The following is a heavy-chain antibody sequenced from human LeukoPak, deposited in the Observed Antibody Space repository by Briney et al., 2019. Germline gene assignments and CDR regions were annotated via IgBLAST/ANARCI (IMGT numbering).Heavy chain of an antibody. D-gene: IGHD6-13*01. CDR3: ARYSSSWYYFDY. V-gene: IGHV3-66*01. Sequence: GGSLRLSCAASGFTFSSYSMNWVRQAPGKGLEWVSVIYSGGSTYYADSVKGRFTISRDNSKNTLYLQMNSLRAEDTAVYYCARYSSSWYYFDYWGQGTLVTVSS. CDR1: GFTFSSYS. J-gene: IGHJ4*02. CDR2: IYSGGST.